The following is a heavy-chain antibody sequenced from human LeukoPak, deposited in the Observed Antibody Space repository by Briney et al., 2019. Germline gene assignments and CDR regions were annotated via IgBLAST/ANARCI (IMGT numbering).Heavy chain of an antibody. CDR2: INWNGGST. Sequence: GGSLRLSCAASGFTFDDYGMSWVRQAPGKGLEWVSGINWNGGSTGYADSVKGRFTISRDNAKNSLYLQMNSLRAEDTAVYYCARDFWSTNWFDPWGQGTLVTVSS. V-gene: IGHV3-20*04. CDR1: GFTFDDYG. J-gene: IGHJ5*02. D-gene: IGHD3-3*01. CDR3: ARDFWSTNWFDP.